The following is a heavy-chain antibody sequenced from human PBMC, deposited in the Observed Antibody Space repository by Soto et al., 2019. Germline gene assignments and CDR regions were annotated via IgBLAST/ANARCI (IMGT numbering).Heavy chain of an antibody. CDR1: GFTFSNDW. V-gene: IGHV3-74*01. J-gene: IGHJ6*02. CDR2: IISGGSRV. CDR3: ARERTSKGGMDV. Sequence: GGSLRLSCAASGFTFSNDWMNWVRQGPGKGLEWVSRIISGGSRVSYADSVKGRFTIAGDNAKNTLYLEMHSLTAEDTAVYYCARERTSKGGMDVWGQGTTVTGS.